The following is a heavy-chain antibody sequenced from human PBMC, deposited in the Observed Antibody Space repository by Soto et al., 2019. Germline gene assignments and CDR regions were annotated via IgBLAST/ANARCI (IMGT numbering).Heavy chain of an antibody. D-gene: IGHD3-3*01. CDR1: GFRYSSYD. CDR3: ALRKGGDY. J-gene: IGHJ4*02. Sequence: EVQLLESGGGLVQPGGSLRLSCAASGFRYSSYDMSWVRQAPGKGLEWVSGISDSGGSTYYADSLKGRFAISRGNSKNALYLQMNSLRAEDTAVYYCALRKGGDYWGQGTLVTVS. V-gene: IGHV3-23*01. CDR2: ISDSGGST.